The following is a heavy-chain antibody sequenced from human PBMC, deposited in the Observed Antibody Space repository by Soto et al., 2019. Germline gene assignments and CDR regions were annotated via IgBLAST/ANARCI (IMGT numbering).Heavy chain of an antibody. D-gene: IGHD1-7*01. CDR1: GYTFSNDA. CDR2: VSAYNGNT. CDR3: ARASRYYWNYLMD. V-gene: IGHV1-18*01. Sequence: QVQLVQSGAEVKKPGASVKVSCKASGYTFSNDAITWVRQAPGQGLEWMGWVSAYNGNTNYAQKFKGRLTMTTDNSTSTAYMEIRSLRYDDTAVYFCARASRYYWNYLMDWGQGTLVTVSS. J-gene: IGHJ4*02.